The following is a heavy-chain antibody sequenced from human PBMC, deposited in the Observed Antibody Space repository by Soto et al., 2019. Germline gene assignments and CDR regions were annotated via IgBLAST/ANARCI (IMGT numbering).Heavy chain of an antibody. J-gene: IGHJ5*02. Sequence: PSETLSLTCAVSGFSISSGFYWGWIRQPPGKGLGWVGSLSHSGSTYYNPSLASRVIISLDMSKNQFSLSLTSLTAADTAVYYCASGLYCSSANCPGSWFDPWGQGSLVTVSS. D-gene: IGHD2-2*01. CDR1: GFSISSGFY. CDR3: ASGLYCSSANCPGSWFDP. V-gene: IGHV4-38-2*01. CDR2: LSHSGST.